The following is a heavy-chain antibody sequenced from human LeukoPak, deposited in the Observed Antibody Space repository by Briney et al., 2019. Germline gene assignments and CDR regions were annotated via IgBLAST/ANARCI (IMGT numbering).Heavy chain of an antibody. CDR2: IYPGDSDT. CDR3: ARSNPDSSSWYGRVGATTLDY. V-gene: IGHV5-51*01. Sequence: GESLKISCKGSGYSFTNYWIGWVRQMPGKGLEWMGIIYPGDSDTRYSPSFQGQVTISADKSISTAYLQWSSLEASDTAMYYCARSNPDSSSWYGRVGATTLDYWGQGTLVTVSS. D-gene: IGHD1-26*01. J-gene: IGHJ4*02. CDR1: GYSFTNYW.